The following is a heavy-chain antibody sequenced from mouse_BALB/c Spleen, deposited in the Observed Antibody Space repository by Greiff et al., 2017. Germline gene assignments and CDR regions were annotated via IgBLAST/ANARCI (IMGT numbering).Heavy chain of an antibody. Sequence: DVKLVESGGGLVKPGGSLKLSCAASGFAFSSYDMSWVRQTPEKRLEWVAYISSGGGSTYYPDTVKGRFTISRDNAKNTLYLQMSSLKSEDTAMYYCARHGFHWYFDVWGAGTTVTVSS. CDR3: ARHGFHWYFDV. CDR2: ISSGGGST. V-gene: IGHV5-12-1*01. J-gene: IGHJ1*01. CDR1: GFAFSSYD.